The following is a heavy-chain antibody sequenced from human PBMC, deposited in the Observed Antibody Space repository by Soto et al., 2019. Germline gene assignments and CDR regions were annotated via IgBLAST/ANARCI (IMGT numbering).Heavy chain of an antibody. CDR3: ARGLGP. D-gene: IGHD3-10*01. Sequence: SETLSLTCAVSGVSISSGDYSWNWIRQPPGKGLEWIGYIYYGGSTYYNPSLKSRVTISVDRSKNQFSLKLSSVTAADTAVYYCARGLGPWGQGTLVTVSS. CDR2: IYYGGST. V-gene: IGHV4-30-2*01. J-gene: IGHJ5*02. CDR1: GVSISSGDYS.